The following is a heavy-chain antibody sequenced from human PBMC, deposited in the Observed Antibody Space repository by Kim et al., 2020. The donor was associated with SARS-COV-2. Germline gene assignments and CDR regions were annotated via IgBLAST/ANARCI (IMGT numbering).Heavy chain of an antibody. Sequence: GGSLRLSCAASGFTFSNYGMHWVRQAPGKGLEWVADIWHDGSNKYYVDSVKGRFTISRDNSKNTLYLQMNSLRAEDTAVYYCAREALERITIIVVAGSDWYFDLWGRGTLVTVSS. V-gene: IGHV3-33*08. CDR3: AREALERITIIVVAGSDWYFDL. CDR1: GFTFSNYG. J-gene: IGHJ2*01. CDR2: IWHDGSNK. D-gene: IGHD3-22*01.